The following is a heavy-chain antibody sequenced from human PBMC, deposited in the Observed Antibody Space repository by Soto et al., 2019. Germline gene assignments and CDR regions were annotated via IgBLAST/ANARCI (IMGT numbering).Heavy chain of an antibody. Sequence: GASVKVSCKASGYTFTSYGINWVRQATGQGLEWMGWMNPNSGNTGYAQKFQGRVTMTRNTSISTAYMELSSLRSEDTAVYYCARVLSKQQLVREDVNNWFDPWGQGTLVTVSS. CDR3: ARVLSKQQLVREDVNNWFDP. CDR2: MNPNSGNT. V-gene: IGHV1-8*01. D-gene: IGHD6-13*01. CDR1: GYTFTSYG. J-gene: IGHJ5*02.